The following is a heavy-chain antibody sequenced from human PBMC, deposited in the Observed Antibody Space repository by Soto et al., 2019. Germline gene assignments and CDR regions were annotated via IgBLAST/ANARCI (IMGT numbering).Heavy chain of an antibody. CDR1: GFTFSSYA. D-gene: IGHD2-15*01. CDR3: ARDGEDIVVVVAATPPDI. J-gene: IGHJ3*02. Sequence: QVQLVESGGGVVQPGRSLRLSCAASGFTFSSYAMPWVRQAPGKGLEWVAVISYDGSNKYYADSVKGRFTISRDNSKNTLYLQMNSLRAEDTAVYYCARDGEDIVVVVAATPPDIWGQGTMVTGSS. V-gene: IGHV3-30-3*01. CDR2: ISYDGSNK.